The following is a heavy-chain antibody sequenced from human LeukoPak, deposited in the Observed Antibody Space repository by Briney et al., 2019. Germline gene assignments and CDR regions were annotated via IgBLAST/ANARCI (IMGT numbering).Heavy chain of an antibody. D-gene: IGHD2-2*01. CDR2: VYYSGTT. J-gene: IGHJ6*02. CDR1: GGSISNYY. V-gene: IGHV4-59*08. CDR3: ARNPACYGMDV. Sequence: SETLSLTCTVSGGSISNYYWSWIRQSPEKGLEWIGYVYYSGTTNYSPSLKSRVTISVDTSKNQFSLKLSSVTAADTAVYYCARNPACYGMDVWGQGTTVTVSS.